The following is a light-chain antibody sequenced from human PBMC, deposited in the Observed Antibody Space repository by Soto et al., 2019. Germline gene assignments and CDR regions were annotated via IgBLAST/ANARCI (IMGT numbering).Light chain of an antibody. CDR2: DAS. CDR1: PSISSD. J-gene: IGKJ2*01. Sequence: EIVMTQAPATLSVSPGERATLSCRASPSISSDFAWYQQPPGQAPRLLIYDASTRATGIPARFSGSGSGTEFTLPISGLQSEDFAVYYCQHYYNWPLTFGQGTKLEI. V-gene: IGKV3-15*01. CDR3: QHYYNWPLT.